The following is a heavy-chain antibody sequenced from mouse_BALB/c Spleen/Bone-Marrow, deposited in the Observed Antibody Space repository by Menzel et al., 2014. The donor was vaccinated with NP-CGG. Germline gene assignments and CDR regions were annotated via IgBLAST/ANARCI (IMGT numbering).Heavy chain of an antibody. V-gene: IGHV1S126*01. CDR2: IDPSDSET. Sequence: VQLQQSGPQLVRPGASVKISCKASGYLFTSYWMHWVKQRPGQGLEWIGMIDPSDSETKLNQKFKDKATLTVDKSSSTAYLQLSSPTSEDSAVYYCARRDNAPFAYWGQGTLVTVSA. D-gene: IGHD1-3*01. CDR3: ARRDNAPFAY. CDR1: GYLFTSYW. J-gene: IGHJ3*01.